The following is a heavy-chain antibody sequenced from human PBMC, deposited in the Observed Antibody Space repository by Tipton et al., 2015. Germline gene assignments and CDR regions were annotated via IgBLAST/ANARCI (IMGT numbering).Heavy chain of an antibody. V-gene: IGHV4-59*01. Sequence: GASLSNYYWNWIRQPPGKGLEWIGYIYSSGSTNYAPSLESRVTMSIDTSKNQFSLTLTSVNTADTAIYYCAGGAYTYNWFGPWGQGTLVTVSS. CDR3: AGGAYTYNWFGP. CDR1: GASLSNYY. J-gene: IGHJ5*02. CDR2: IYSSGST. D-gene: IGHD2-2*02.